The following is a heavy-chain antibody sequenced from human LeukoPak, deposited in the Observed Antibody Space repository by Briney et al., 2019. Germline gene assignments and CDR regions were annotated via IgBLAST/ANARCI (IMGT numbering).Heavy chain of an antibody. CDR2: IYHSGNT. J-gene: IGHJ4*02. Sequence: PSETLSLTCAVSGGSISSSNWWSWVRQPPGKGLEWIGEIYHSGNTNYSPSLWRRVTISVDTSKNQFSLRLHSVTAADTAVYYCARDRSYYSDTGTDYWGQGALVTVSS. CDR1: GGSISSSNW. CDR3: ARDRSYYSDTGTDY. V-gene: IGHV4-4*02. D-gene: IGHD3-22*01.